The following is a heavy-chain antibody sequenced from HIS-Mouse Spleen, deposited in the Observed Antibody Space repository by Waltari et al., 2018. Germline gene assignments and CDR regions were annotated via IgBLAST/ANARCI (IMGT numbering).Heavy chain of an antibody. CDR1: GGSTGSSSYY. CDR2: IYYSGST. D-gene: IGHD6-13*01. V-gene: IGHV4-39*07. CDR3: AREIPYSSSWYDWSFDL. J-gene: IGHJ2*01. Sequence: QLQLQESGPGLVKTSETLSLTCTVSGGSTGSSSYYWCWIRQPPGKGMEGFGSIYYSGSTYYNPSLKSRVTISVDTSKNQFSLKLSSVTAADTAVYYCAREIPYSSSWYDWSFDLWGRGTLVTVSS.